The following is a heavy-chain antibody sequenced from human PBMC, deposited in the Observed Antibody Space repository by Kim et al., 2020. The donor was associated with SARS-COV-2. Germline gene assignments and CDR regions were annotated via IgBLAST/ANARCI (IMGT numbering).Heavy chain of an antibody. CDR2: ISCDGGST. J-gene: IGHJ6*02. V-gene: IGHV3-43*01. CDR1: GFTFDDYT. Sequence: GGSLRLSCAASGFTFDDYTMHWVRQAPGKGLEWVSLISCDGGSTYYADSVKGRFTISRDNSKNSLYLQMNSLRTEDTALYYCAKDRGGVADYYYGMDVWGQGTTVTVSS. D-gene: IGHD2-15*01. CDR3: AKDRGGVADYYYGMDV.